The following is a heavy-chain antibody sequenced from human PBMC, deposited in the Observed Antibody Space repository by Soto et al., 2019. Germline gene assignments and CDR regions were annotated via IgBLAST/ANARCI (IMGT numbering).Heavy chain of an antibody. CDR1: NGSITSGNW. Sequence: QVQLQESGPGLVKPSGTLSLTCAVSNGSITSGNWWSWVRQPPGKGLEWIGDIYQTGRTNYNPSLRSRVIISVDQSKNNVSLSLSSVTAADTAVYFCARVWGALAPIAGWFGPWGRGILVTVSS. D-gene: IGHD3-16*01. CDR3: ARVWGALAPIAGWFGP. V-gene: IGHV4-4*02. J-gene: IGHJ5*02. CDR2: IYQTGRT.